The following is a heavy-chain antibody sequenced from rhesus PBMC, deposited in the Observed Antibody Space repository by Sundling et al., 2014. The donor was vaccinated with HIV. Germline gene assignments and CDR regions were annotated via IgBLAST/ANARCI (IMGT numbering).Heavy chain of an antibody. CDR2: IYGSGGST. V-gene: IGHV4-93*02. Sequence: QVQLQESGPAVVKPSETLSLTCAVSGGSISSSNWWSWIRQSPGKGLEWIGGIYGSGGSTEYNPSLKSRVTISIDTSKNQFSLKLSSVTAADTAVYYCAPPGTTNWGQGVLVTVSS. CDR1: GGSISSSNW. D-gene: IGHD4-29*01. J-gene: IGHJ4*01. CDR3: APPGTTN.